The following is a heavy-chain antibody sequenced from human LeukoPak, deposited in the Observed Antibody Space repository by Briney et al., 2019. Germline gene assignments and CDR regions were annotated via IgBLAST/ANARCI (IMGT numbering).Heavy chain of an antibody. V-gene: IGHV1-69*05. J-gene: IGHJ6*03. CDR1: GDTFSTYG. Sequence: ASVKVSCKASGDTFSTYGISWVRQAPGQGLECMGKIIPIFGTTNYAQKLQGRVTITTDESTSTAYMELSSLRPEDTAVYYCATLGKTRITTLGVVTPSDYYYYMDVWGTGTTVTVSS. D-gene: IGHD3-3*01. CDR3: ATLGKTRITTLGVVTPSDYYYYMDV. CDR2: IIPIFGTT.